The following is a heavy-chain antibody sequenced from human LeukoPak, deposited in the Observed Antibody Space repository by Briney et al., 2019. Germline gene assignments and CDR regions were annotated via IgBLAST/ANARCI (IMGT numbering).Heavy chain of an antibody. V-gene: IGHV4-39*07. CDR3: ARQVAVVEPTDPNWSDS. J-gene: IGHJ5*01. D-gene: IGHD2-21*01. Sequence: SETLSLTCSVSGDSINTGSHYWGWIRQAPGKGLEWIGSIFYSGRTFYTPSLKSRVTLSLDTSKNQFSLRLTSVTAADTAVYYCARQVAVVEPTDPNWSDSWGQGTLVTVSS. CDR1: GDSINTGSHY. CDR2: IFYSGRT.